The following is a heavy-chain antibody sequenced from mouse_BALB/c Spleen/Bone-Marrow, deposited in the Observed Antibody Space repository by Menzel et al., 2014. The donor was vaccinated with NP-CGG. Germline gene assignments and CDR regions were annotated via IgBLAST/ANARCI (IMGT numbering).Heavy chain of an antibody. Sequence: QVQLQQSGAELAKPGASVKMSCKASGYTFTSYWVHWVKQRPGQGLEWIRYINPSTGYTEYNQKFKDKATLTADKSSSTAYMQLSSLTSEDSAVYYCARERYAGYYFDYWGQGTTLTVSS. D-gene: IGHD2-3*01. J-gene: IGHJ2*01. V-gene: IGHV1-7*01. CDR1: GYTFTSYW. CDR3: ARERYAGYYFDY. CDR2: INPSTGYT.